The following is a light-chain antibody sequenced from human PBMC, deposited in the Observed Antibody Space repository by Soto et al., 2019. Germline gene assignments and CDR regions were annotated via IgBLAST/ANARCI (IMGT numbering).Light chain of an antibody. J-gene: IGLJ1*01. CDR3: SSYTSSSTPDV. Sequence: QSVLAQPASVSGSPGQSITISCTGTSSDVGGYIYVSWYQQHPGKAPKLMIYEITNRPSGVSNRFSGSKSGNTASLTISGLQAEDEADDYCSSYTSSSTPDVFGTGTKVTVL. CDR1: SSDVGGYIY. V-gene: IGLV2-14*01. CDR2: EIT.